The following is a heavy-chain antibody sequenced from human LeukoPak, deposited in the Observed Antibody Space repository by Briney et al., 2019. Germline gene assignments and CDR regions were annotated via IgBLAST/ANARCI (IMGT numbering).Heavy chain of an antibody. CDR1: GGSFSGYY. J-gene: IGHJ4*02. CDR3: ATSLDSYFDY. D-gene: IGHD2-2*01. Sequence: SETLSLTCAVYGGSFSGYYWSWIRQPPGKGLEWIGEINHSGSTNYNPSLKSRVTISVDTSKNQFSLKLSSVTAADTAVYYCATSLDSYFDYWGQGTLVTVSS. CDR2: INHSGST. V-gene: IGHV4-34*01.